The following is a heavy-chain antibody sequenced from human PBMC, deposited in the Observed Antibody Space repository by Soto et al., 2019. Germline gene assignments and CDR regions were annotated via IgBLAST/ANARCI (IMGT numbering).Heavy chain of an antibody. V-gene: IGHV3-33*01. Sequence: QVQLVESGGGVVQPGTSLRLSCAASGFTFSAYAMHWVRQAPGKGLEWVAVIWYDGDPKYYADSVRGRFTISRDTSQDTLYLQMNSLRAEDTAVYYRARGQFKRNALWSRYYFFDDYWGQGTRVTVSS. CDR1: GFTFSAYA. CDR3: ARGQFKRNALWSRYYFFDDY. J-gene: IGHJ4*02. D-gene: IGHD3-3*01. CDR2: IWYDGDPK.